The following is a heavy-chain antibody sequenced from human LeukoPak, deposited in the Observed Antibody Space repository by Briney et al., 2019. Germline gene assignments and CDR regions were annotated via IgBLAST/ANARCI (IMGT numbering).Heavy chain of an antibody. V-gene: IGHV3-30*02. J-gene: IGHJ6*03. CDR1: GFTFSSYG. CDR2: IRYDGSNK. D-gene: IGHD3-3*01. CDR3: ARVGRYYDFWSGYPKPNYYYYYYMDV. Sequence: GGSLRLSCAASGFTFSSYGMHWVRQAPGKGLEWVASIRYDGSNKYYADSVKGRFTISRDNSKNTLDLQMNSLRADDTAVYYCARVGRYYDFWSGYPKPNYYYYYYMDVWGKGTTVTVSS.